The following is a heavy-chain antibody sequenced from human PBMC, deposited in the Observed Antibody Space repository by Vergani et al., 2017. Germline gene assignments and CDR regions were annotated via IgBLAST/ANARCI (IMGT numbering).Heavy chain of an antibody. CDR1: GFTLSNYD. D-gene: IGHD2-21*01. CDR2: IQFDGSNK. V-gene: IGHV3-30*02. J-gene: IGHJ4*02. Sequence: QVQLVESGGGVVQRGGSLRLSCATSGFTLSNYDMQWIRQGPGKGLEFVAFIQFDGSNKYYADSVKGRFTLSRDFSKNTLYLQMNSLGTGETATYYCANHFRCCGIDYWGQGTQVIVSS. CDR3: ANHFRCCGIDY.